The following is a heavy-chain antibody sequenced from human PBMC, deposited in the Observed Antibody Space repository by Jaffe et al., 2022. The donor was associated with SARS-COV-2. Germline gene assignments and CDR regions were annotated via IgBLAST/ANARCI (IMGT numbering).Heavy chain of an antibody. CDR2: LNPKSGGT. D-gene: IGHD1-1*01. J-gene: IGHJ6*02. Sequence: QVQLVQSGAVVNQTGASMKVSCKASGYTFTAYYIHWVRQAPGQGLEWMGRLNPKSGGTNYAQKFQGRVTMTRDTSISTAYMELRRLRSDDTAVYYCARNERHLRDLDVWAQGTTVTVSS. CDR3: ARNERHLRDLDV. CDR1: GYTFTAYY. V-gene: IGHV1-2*06.